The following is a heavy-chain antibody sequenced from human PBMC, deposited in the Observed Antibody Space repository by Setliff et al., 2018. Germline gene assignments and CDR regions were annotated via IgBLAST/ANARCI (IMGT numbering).Heavy chain of an antibody. CDR2: IKSKTDGGTT. Sequence: GGSLRLSCAASGFTFSNAWMSWVRQAPGKGLEWVGRIKSKTDGGTTDYAAPVKGRFTISRDDSKNTLYLQMNSLRAEDTAVYYCARGSLSAFGELSRYYYYGMDVWGQGTTVTVSS. D-gene: IGHD3-10*01. CDR3: ARGSLSAFGELSRYYYYGMDV. J-gene: IGHJ6*02. V-gene: IGHV3-15*01. CDR1: GFTFSNAW.